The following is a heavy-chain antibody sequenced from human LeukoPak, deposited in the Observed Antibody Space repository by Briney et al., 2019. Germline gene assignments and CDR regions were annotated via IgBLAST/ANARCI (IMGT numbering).Heavy chain of an antibody. J-gene: IGHJ4*02. CDR1: GFTFSSYE. D-gene: IGHD3-10*01. CDR2: ISSNGSTI. CDR3: AKDLSPGVRGVPDY. V-gene: IGHV3-48*03. Sequence: GGSLRLSCAASGFTFSSYEMNWVRQAPGKGLEWVSYISSNGSTIYYADSVKGRFTISRDNSKNTLYLQMNSLRAEDTAVYYCAKDLSPGVRGVPDYWGQGTLVTVSS.